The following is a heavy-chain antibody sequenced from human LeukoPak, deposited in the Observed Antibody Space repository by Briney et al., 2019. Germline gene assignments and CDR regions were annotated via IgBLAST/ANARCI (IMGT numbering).Heavy chain of an antibody. Sequence: GGSLRLSCAASGFAFDIYWMTWVRQAPGKGLEWVANIKKDGSVRQYVDAVRGRFTVSRDNAKNSLYLQMNSLRADDTAVYYCARGDSSTGWWFDPWGQGARVTVSS. CDR2: IKKDGSVR. V-gene: IGHV3-7*01. D-gene: IGHD6-13*01. CDR1: GFAFDIYW. CDR3: ARGDSSTGWWFDP. J-gene: IGHJ5*02.